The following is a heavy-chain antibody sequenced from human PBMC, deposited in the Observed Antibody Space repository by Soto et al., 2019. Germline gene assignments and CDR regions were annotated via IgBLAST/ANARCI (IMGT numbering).Heavy chain of an antibody. CDR2: ISSSSSYI. V-gene: IGHV3-21*01. J-gene: IGHJ4*02. Sequence: GGSLRLSCAASGFTFSIYSMNWVRHAPGKGLEWVSSISSSSSYIYYADSVKGRFTISRDNAKNSLYLQMNSLRAEDTAVYYCARDFPYSSSSGFDYWGQGTLVTVSS. CDR3: ARDFPYSSSSGFDY. D-gene: IGHD6-6*01. CDR1: GFTFSIYS.